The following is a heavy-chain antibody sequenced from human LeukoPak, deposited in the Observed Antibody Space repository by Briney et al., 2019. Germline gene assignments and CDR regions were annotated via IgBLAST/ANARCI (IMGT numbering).Heavy chain of an antibody. CDR3: ARDGAARGYYFDY. D-gene: IGHD6-6*01. J-gene: IGHJ4*02. CDR2: IKQDGSEK. V-gene: IGHV3-7*01. CDR1: GFTFSSYW. Sequence: GGSLRLSCAASGFTFSSYWMSWVRQAPGKGLEWVANIKQDGSEKYYVDSVKGRFTISRDNAKNSLYLQMNSLRAEDTAVYYCARDGAARGYYFDYWGQGTLVTVSS.